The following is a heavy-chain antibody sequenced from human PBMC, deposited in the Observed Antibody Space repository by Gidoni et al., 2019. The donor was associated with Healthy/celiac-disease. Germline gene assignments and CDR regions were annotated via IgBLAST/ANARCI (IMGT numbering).Heavy chain of an antibody. CDR2: IWYDGSNK. J-gene: IGHJ4*02. CDR1: GFTFSSYG. CDR3: ARDGATSGGGSDY. Sequence: QVQLVASGGGVVQPGRSLRLSCAASGFTFSSYGMHWVRQAPGKGLEWVSVIWYDGSNKYYADSVKGRFTISRDNSKNTLYLQMNSLRAEDTAVYYCARDGATSGGGSDYWGQGTLVTVSS. D-gene: IGHD1-26*01. V-gene: IGHV3-33*01.